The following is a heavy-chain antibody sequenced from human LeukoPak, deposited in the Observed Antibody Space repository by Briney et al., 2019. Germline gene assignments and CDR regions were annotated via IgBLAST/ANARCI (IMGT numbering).Heavy chain of an antibody. CDR1: GGSISSYY. CDR2: IYYSGST. CDR3: ARTTVVRGGLYY. V-gene: IGHV4-59*01. Sequence: PSETLSLTCTVSGGSISSYYWSWIRQPPGKGLEWIGYIYYSGSTNYNPSLKSRVTISVDTSKNQFSLKLSSVTAADTAVYYCARTTVVRGGLYYWGQGTLVTVSS. D-gene: IGHD4-23*01. J-gene: IGHJ4*02.